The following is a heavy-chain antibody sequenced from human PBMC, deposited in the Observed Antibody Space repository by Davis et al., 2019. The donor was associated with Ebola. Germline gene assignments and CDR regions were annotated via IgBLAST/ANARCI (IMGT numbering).Heavy chain of an antibody. CDR1: GFTFTSYS. D-gene: IGHD4-17*01. Sequence: GESLKISCAASGFTFTSYSMPWVRQAPGKGLEWVSGISGSGSTYYADSVKGRFTFSRDNSKNTLYLQMNSLRAADTAVYYCAKGSLYGSRSITAGVDVWGQGTTVTVSS. J-gene: IGHJ6*02. CDR3: AKGSLYGSRSITAGVDV. V-gene: IGHV3-23*01. CDR2: ISGSGST.